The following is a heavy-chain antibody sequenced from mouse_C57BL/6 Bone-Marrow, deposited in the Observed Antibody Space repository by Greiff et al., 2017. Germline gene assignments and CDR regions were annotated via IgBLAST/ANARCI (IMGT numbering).Heavy chain of an antibody. Sequence: VQLQQSDAELVKPGASVKISCKASGYTFTDYTIHWMKQRPEQGLEWIGYIYPRDGSTKYNEKFKGKATLTVDKSSITAYMQLNSLTSEDSAVXFCARGAYDYDEVYFDYWGQGTTLTVSS. CDR1: GYTFTDYT. V-gene: IGHV1-78*01. CDR3: ARGAYDYDEVYFDY. D-gene: IGHD2-4*01. J-gene: IGHJ2*01. CDR2: IYPRDGST.